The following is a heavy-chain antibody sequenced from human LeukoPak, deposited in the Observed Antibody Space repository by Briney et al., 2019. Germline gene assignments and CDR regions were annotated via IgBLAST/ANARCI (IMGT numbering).Heavy chain of an antibody. CDR3: ARDRGDYEPFDY. Sequence: GGSLRLSCAASGFTFSSYELNWVRQAPGKGLEWVSYISSSGSTIYYADSVKGRFTISRGNAKNSLYLQMNSLRAEDTAVYYCARDRGDYEPFDYWGQGTLVTVSS. V-gene: IGHV3-48*03. D-gene: IGHD4-17*01. CDR2: ISSSGSTI. CDR1: GFTFSSYE. J-gene: IGHJ4*02.